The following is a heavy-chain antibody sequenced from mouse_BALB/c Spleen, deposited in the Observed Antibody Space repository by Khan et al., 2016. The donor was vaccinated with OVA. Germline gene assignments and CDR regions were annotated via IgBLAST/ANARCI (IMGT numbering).Heavy chain of an antibody. CDR1: GYTFTDYY. CDR3: ARRNYFGYTFAY. Sequence: QVQLQQSGAELARPGASVKLSCKASGYTFTDYYINWVKQRTGQGLEWIVEISPGSGDTYYNEKFKGKATLTADKSSTTAYMQLSSLTSEASAVYFGARRNYFGYTFAYWGQGTLVTVSA. J-gene: IGHJ3*01. D-gene: IGHD1-2*01. V-gene: IGHV1-77*01. CDR2: ISPGSGDT.